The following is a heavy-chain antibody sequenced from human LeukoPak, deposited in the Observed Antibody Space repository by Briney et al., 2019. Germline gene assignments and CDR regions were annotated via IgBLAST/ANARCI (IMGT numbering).Heavy chain of an antibody. V-gene: IGHV4-31*03. CDR1: GGSISSGGYY. D-gene: IGHD3-10*01. Sequence: SETLSLTCPVSGGSISSGGYYWSWIRQHPGKGLEWIGYIYYSGSTYYNPSLKSRVTISVDTSKNQFSLKLSSVTAADTAVYYCASLARDYYGSGSPYNGDAFDIWGQGTMVTVSS. CDR2: IYYSGST. J-gene: IGHJ3*02. CDR3: ASLARDYYGSGSPYNGDAFDI.